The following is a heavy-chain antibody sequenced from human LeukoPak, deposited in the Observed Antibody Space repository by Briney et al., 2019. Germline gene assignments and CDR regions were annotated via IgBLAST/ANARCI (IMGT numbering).Heavy chain of an antibody. Sequence: SETLSLTCTVSGGSISSYYWSWIRQPPGKGLEWIGYIYYSGSTNYNPSLKSRVTISVDTSKNQFSLKLSSVTAADTAVYCCARSTVRGGYYYYYYMDVWGKGTTVTVSS. V-gene: IGHV4-59*01. J-gene: IGHJ6*03. CDR3: ARSTVRGGYYYYYYMDV. CDR2: IYYSGST. D-gene: IGHD4-11*01. CDR1: GGSISSYY.